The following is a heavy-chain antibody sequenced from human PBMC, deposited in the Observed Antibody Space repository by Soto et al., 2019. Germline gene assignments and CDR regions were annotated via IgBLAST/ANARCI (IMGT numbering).Heavy chain of an antibody. J-gene: IGHJ4*02. V-gene: IGHV4-39*01. D-gene: IGHD6-19*01. CDR2: IYRTGTA. CDR1: GGSISGSDYY. CDR3: ADMRGQWLPRD. Sequence: QLQLQESGPRLVEPSETLSLTCTVSGGSISGSDYYWAWLRQPPGKGLEWLGTIYRTGTAYYNPSLKSRVTLFVDPSKNPFFLILNSVSAADTAVYFCADMRGQWLPRDWGQGTLVTVSS.